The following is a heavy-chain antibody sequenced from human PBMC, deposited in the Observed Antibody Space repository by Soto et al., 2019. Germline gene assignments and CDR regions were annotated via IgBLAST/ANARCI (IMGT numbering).Heavy chain of an antibody. D-gene: IGHD6-25*01. CDR2: ISGSGGTT. J-gene: IGHJ4*02. CDR3: AKFFVETGSNSGWPWSFHY. Sequence: EVQLLESGGGLVQPGRSLRLSCAASGFTFSNYVMSWVRQAPGQGLDWVSAISGSGGTTYYADSVKGRFTISRDNSKNTLFLQMTSLRAEDAAVYYCAKFFVETGSNSGWPWSFHYWGQGTLVTVSS. V-gene: IGHV3-23*01. CDR1: GFTFSNYV.